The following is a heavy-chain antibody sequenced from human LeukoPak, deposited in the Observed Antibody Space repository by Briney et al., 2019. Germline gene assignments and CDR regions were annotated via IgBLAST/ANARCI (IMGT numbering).Heavy chain of an antibody. CDR2: IYYSGST. CDR3: ARYCSGASCYNWFDP. CDR1: GGSISGYF. D-gene: IGHD2-15*01. J-gene: IGHJ5*02. Sequence: SETLSLTCTATGGSISGYFWSWIRQPPGKGLQWIGYIYYSGSTKYNPSLKSRVTISADTSKNQFSLKLSSVTAADTAVYYRARYCSGASCYNWFDPWGQGTLVTVSS. V-gene: IGHV4-59*01.